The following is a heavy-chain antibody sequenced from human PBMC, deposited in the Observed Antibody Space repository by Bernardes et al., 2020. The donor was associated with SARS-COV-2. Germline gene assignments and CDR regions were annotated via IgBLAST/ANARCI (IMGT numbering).Heavy chain of an antibody. J-gene: IGHJ4*02. CDR1: GYTFTTPW. CDR2: IYPLNSDT. CDR3: ARQDYLQGGFDY. V-gene: IGHV5-51*01. Sequence: GESLKISCQASGYTFTTPWIGWVRQMPGKGLEWMGIIYPLNSDTRYGPSFQGQVTISADKSISTVYLQWSSLKASDTAMYYCARQDYLQGGFDYWGQGTLVTVSS. D-gene: IGHD1-1*01.